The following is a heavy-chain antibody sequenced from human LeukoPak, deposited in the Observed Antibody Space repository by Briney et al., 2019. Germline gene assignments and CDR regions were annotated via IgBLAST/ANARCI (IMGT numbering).Heavy chain of an antibody. Sequence: PSETPSLTCAVYGGSFSGYYWSWIRQPAGKGLEWIGYIYYSGSTNYNPSLKSRVTISVDTSKNQFSLKLSSVTAADTAVYYCARDLRYYDILTGYYTVLDVWGKGTTVTISS. D-gene: IGHD3-9*01. V-gene: IGHV4-59*01. J-gene: IGHJ6*04. CDR2: IYYSGST. CDR3: ARDLRYYDILTGYYTVLDV. CDR1: GGSFSGYY.